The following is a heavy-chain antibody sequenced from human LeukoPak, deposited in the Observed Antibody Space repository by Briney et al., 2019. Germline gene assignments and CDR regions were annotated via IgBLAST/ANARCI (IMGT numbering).Heavy chain of an antibody. D-gene: IGHD3-22*01. V-gene: IGHV4-61*08. CDR1: GGSISSADYY. J-gene: IGHJ4*02. CDR3: ARLGRGYYRGYFDY. Sequence: SETLSLTCTVSGGSISSADYYWSWIRQPPGKGLEWIGYIYYSGSTNYNPSLKSRVAISVDTSKNQFSLKLSSVTAADTAVYYCARLGRGYYRGYFDYWGQGTLVTVSS. CDR2: IYYSGST.